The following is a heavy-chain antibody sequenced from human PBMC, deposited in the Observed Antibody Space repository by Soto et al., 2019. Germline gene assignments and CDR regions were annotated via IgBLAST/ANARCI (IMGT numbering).Heavy chain of an antibody. CDR3: ARGGPRIAAAWSFDY. CDR1: GDSVSSNSAA. V-gene: IGHV6-1*01. Sequence: HSQTLSLTCAISGDSVSSNSAAWNWIRQSPSRGLEWLGRTYYRSKWYNDYAVSVKSRITINPDTSKNQFSLQLNSVTPEDTAVYYCARGGPRIAAAWSFDYWGQGTLVTVSS. J-gene: IGHJ4*02. CDR2: TYYRSKWYN. D-gene: IGHD6-13*01.